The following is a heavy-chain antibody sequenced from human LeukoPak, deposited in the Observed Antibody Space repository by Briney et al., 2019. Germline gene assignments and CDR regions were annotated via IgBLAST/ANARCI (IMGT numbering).Heavy chain of an antibody. Sequence: GGSQRLSCAASGFTFSSYAMSWVRQAPGKGLEWVSAISGSGGSTYYADSVKGRFTISRDNSKNTLYLQMNSLRAEDTAVYYCAKRRYYDFWSGYPYFDYWGQGTLVTVSS. J-gene: IGHJ4*02. D-gene: IGHD3-3*01. CDR2: ISGSGGST. V-gene: IGHV3-23*01. CDR1: GFTFSSYA. CDR3: AKRRYYDFWSGYPYFDY.